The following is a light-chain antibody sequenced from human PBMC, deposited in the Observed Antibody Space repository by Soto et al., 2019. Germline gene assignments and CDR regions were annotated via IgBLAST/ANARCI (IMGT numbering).Light chain of an antibody. Sequence: QSVLTQPPSASGTPGQRVTISCSGIRSNIGSNHVYWYQQLPGAAPKPLIYETNHRPSGVPDRLSGSKSGTSAPLAIGGLRSEDGGDYYCASWDDRLYAVIFGGGTKVTVL. J-gene: IGLJ2*01. V-gene: IGLV1-47*01. CDR3: ASWDDRLYAVI. CDR2: ETN. CDR1: RSNIGSNH.